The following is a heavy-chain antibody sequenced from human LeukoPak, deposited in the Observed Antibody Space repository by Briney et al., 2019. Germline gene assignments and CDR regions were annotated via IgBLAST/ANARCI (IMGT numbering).Heavy chain of an antibody. D-gene: IGHD3-22*01. CDR1: GGSISSSYY. Sequence: SETLSLTCTVSGGSISSSYYWGWIRQPPGKGLEWIGSIHYSGTTYYSPSLKSRVTKSVDTSKTQFSLRLSSVTAADTAVYYCARGVYYDSSGYYRFDYWGQGTLVTVSS. J-gene: IGHJ4*02. V-gene: IGHV4-39*01. CDR3: ARGVYYDSSGYYRFDY. CDR2: IHYSGTT.